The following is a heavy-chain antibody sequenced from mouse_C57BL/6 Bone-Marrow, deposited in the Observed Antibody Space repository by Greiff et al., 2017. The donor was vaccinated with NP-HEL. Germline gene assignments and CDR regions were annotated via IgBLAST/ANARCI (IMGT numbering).Heavy chain of an antibody. V-gene: IGHV1-47*01. D-gene: IGHD2-3*01. J-gene: IGHJ2*01. CDR3: ASGGYCWYYFDN. Sequence: QVQLQQSGAELVKPGASVKMSCKASGYTFTTYPIEWVKQNHGKSLEWIGNFHPYNDDTEYNEKFKNKATLTVEKSSSTVYLELSRLTSDDSSVDYCASGGYCWYYFDNWGQGTTLTVSS. CDR1: GYTFTTYP. CDR2: FHPYNDDT.